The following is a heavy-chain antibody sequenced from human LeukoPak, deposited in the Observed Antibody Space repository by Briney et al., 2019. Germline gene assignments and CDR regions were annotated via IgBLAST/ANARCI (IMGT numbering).Heavy chain of an antibody. CDR3: ARDRRSSGSMGWFDP. CDR1: GDSISTYY. V-gene: IGHV4-59*01. CDR2: IYYTGRT. J-gene: IGHJ5*02. Sequence: PSETLSLTCTVSGDSISTYYWSWLRQPPGKGLEWIGNIYYTGRTSYNPSLKSRVSISVDTSNNHFSLNLTSVTAADTAVYYCARDRRSSGSMGWFDPWGQGTLVTVSS. D-gene: IGHD6-19*01.